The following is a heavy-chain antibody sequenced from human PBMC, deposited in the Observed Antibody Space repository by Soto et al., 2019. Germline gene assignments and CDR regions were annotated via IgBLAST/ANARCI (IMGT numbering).Heavy chain of an antibody. D-gene: IGHD3-22*01. CDR2: ISGSGGST. V-gene: IGHV3-23*01. J-gene: IGHJ4*02. Sequence: GGSLRLSCAASGFTFSSYAMSWVRQAPGKGLEWVSAISGSGGSTYYADSVKGRFTISRDNSKNTLYLQMNSLRAEDTAVYYRAKHSHYYDSSGYQTPHDYWGQGTLVTVSS. CDR3: AKHSHYYDSSGYQTPHDY. CDR1: GFTFSSYA.